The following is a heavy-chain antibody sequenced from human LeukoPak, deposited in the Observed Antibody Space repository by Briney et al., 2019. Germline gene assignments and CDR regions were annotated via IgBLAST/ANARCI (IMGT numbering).Heavy chain of an antibody. D-gene: IGHD5-24*01. CDR1: GFSFSSYW. CDR2: IRSDGTST. CDR3: AKGSRWLQVDY. V-gene: IGHV3-74*01. J-gene: IGHJ4*02. Sequence: PGGSLRLSCEASGFSFSSYWMHWVRQAPGEGPVWVSLIRSDGTSTSYADSVKGRFTISRDNAKNTVYLQMNSLRAEDTAVYYCAKGSRWLQVDYWGQGTLVTVSS.